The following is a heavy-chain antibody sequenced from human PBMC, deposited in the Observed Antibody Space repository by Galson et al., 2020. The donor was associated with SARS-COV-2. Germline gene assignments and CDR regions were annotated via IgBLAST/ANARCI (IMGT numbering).Heavy chain of an antibody. CDR2: ISYDGTTK. J-gene: IGHJ4*02. V-gene: IGHV3-30*04. CDR1: GFALSNSA. D-gene: IGHD3-22*01. Sequence: GGSLRLSCAASGFALSNSAMHWVRQAPGKGLEWVAIISYDGTTKYNSDSVKGRFTISRDISKNTLYLQMNSLRPEDTAVYYCARETDDHTCSCYDYWGQGARVSVSS. CDR3: ARETDDHTCSCYDY.